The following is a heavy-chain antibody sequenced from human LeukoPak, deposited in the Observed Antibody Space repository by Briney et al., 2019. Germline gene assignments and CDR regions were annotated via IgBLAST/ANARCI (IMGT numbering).Heavy chain of an antibody. D-gene: IGHD6-13*01. CDR1: GYTFTSYH. CDR3: AREKSSSWYDWDY. V-gene: IGHV1-46*01. Sequence: ASVKVSCKASGYTFTSYHIHWVRQAPGQGLEWVGRINPGSGGTSYAQKFQGRVTMSRDTSTSTVSMELSSLRSEDTAVYYCAREKSSSWYDWDYWGQGTLVTVSS. CDR2: INPGSGGT. J-gene: IGHJ4*02.